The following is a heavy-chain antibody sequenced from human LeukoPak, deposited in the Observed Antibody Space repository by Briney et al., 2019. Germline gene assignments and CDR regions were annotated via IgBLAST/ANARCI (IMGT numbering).Heavy chain of an antibody. CDR1: GYTFSSYG. D-gene: IGHD5-24*01. Sequence: GASVKVSCKASGYTFSSYGITWVRQAPGQGLEWMGWISAYKGNTKYAQKLQGRVTMTTDTSTSTAYMEMRSLRSDDTAVYFCARDLTRDGYTWFDPWGQGTLVTVSS. J-gene: IGHJ5*02. CDR2: ISAYKGNT. V-gene: IGHV1-18*01. CDR3: ARDLTRDGYTWFDP.